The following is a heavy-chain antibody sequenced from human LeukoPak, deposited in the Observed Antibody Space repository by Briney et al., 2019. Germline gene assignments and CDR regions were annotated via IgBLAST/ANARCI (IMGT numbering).Heavy chain of an antibody. V-gene: IGHV4-34*01. CDR1: GGSFSGYY. D-gene: IGHD6-6*01. CDR2: INHSGST. J-gene: IGHJ5*02. Sequence: SETLSLTCAVYGGSFSGYYWSWIRQPPGKGLEWIGEINHSGSTNYNPSLKSRVTISVDTSNNQFSLKLHSVTAADTAVYYCARGFPSSSRWFDPWAREPWSPSPQ. CDR3: ARGFPSSSRWFDP.